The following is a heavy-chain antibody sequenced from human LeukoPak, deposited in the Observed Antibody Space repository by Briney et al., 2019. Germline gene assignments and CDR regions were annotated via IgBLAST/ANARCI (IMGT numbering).Heavy chain of an antibody. V-gene: IGHV4-59*01. CDR2: IYYSGTT. D-gene: IGHD3-10*01. J-gene: IGHJ4*02. CDR3: ARDDYGSGFDY. CDR1: GGSISSYY. Sequence: SETLSLTCTVSGGSISSYYWSWIRQPPGKGLEWIGYIYYSGTTNYNPSLKSRVTISVDTSKNQFSLKLSSVSAADTAVYYCARDDYGSGFDYWGQGTLVTVSS.